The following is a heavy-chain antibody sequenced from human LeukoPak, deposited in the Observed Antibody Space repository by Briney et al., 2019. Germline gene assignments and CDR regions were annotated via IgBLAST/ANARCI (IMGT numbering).Heavy chain of an antibody. Sequence: ASVKVSCKASGYTFTSYGISWVRQAPGQGLEWMGWISAYNGNTNYAQKLQGRVTMTTDTSTSTAYMELRSLRSDDTAVYHCARDREYQLRRGGKYFQHWGQGTLVTVSS. V-gene: IGHV1-18*01. CDR1: GYTFTSYG. D-gene: IGHD2-2*01. CDR2: ISAYNGNT. J-gene: IGHJ1*01. CDR3: ARDREYQLRRGGKYFQH.